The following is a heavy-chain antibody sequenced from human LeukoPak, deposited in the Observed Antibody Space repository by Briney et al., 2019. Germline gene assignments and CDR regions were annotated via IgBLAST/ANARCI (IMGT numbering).Heavy chain of an antibody. V-gene: IGHV1-18*01. J-gene: IGHJ4*02. CDR3: AREAPGIAAAGLSDY. CDR1: GYTFTSYG. Sequence: ASVKVSCKASGYTFTSYGISWVRQAPGQGLEWMGWISAYNGNTNYAQKLQGRVTMTTDTSTSTAYMELRSLRSDDTAVYYCAREAPGIAAAGLSDYWGQGTLVTVSS. CDR2: ISAYNGNT. D-gene: IGHD6-13*01.